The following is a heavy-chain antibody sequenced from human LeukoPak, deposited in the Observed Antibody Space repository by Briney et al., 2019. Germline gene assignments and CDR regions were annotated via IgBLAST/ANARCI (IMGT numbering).Heavy chain of an antibody. J-gene: IGHJ6*02. CDR1: GGSFSGYY. CDR2: INHSGST. D-gene: IGHD2-15*01. Sequence: SETLSLTCAVYGGSFSGYYWSWIRQPPGKGLECIGEINHSGSTNYNPSLKSRVTISVDTSKNQFSLKLSSVTAADTAVYYCARVGCSGGSCYSVLAYYYHGMDSWGQGTTVTVSS. V-gene: IGHV4-34*01. CDR3: ARVGCSGGSCYSVLAYYYHGMDS.